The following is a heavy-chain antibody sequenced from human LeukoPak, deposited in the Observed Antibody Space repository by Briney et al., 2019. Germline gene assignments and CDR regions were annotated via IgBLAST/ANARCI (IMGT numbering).Heavy chain of an antibody. CDR1: GGSISSGDYY. V-gene: IGHV4-30-4*08. D-gene: IGHD2-2*01. Sequence: SETLSLTCTVSGGSISSGDYYWSWIRQPPGKGLEWIGYIYYSGSTYYNPSLKSRVTISVDTSKNQFSLKLSSVTAADTAVYYCARGCPEDIVVVPAARVFWWFDPWGQGTLVTVSS. J-gene: IGHJ5*02. CDR2: IYYSGST. CDR3: ARGCPEDIVVVPAARVFWWFDP.